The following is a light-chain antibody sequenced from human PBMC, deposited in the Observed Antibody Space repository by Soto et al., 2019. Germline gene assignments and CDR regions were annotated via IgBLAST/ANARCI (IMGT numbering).Light chain of an antibody. CDR3: QQLNSYPSIT. J-gene: IGKJ5*01. CDR2: AAS. CDR1: RGISSY. Sequence: IQLTQSPFSLFASVPDRVTITCRASRGISSYLAWYPQKQGKAPKLLFFAASTLQSGVPSRFSGSGSGTDFTLTISSLQTEDFANYYCQQLNSYPSITFGQGTRLEI. V-gene: IGKV1-9*01.